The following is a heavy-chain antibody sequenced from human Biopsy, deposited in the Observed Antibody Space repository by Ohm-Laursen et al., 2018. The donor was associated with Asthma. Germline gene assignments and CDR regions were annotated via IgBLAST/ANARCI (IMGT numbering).Heavy chain of an antibody. J-gene: IGHJ4*02. D-gene: IGHD2-2*01. V-gene: IGHV1-69*13. CDR2: INSVFGTT. Sequence: GASVKVSCKSLGGTFNTYVIGWVRQAPGQGLEWMGGINSVFGTTTYPQKFQDRVTITADDSTSTVYMELSSLRSEDTAVYYCARKAGSCISRTCYSLDFWGQGTLVTVFS. CDR1: GGTFNTYV. CDR3: ARKAGSCISRTCYSLDF.